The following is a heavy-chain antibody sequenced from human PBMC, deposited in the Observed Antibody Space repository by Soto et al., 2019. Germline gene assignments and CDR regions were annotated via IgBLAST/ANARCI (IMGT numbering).Heavy chain of an antibody. D-gene: IGHD6-13*01. CDR1: GYTLPSYA. Sequence: DSVKIYCKASGYTLPSYAMHWVRQAPGQRLEWMGWINAGNGNTKYSQKFQGRVTITRDTSASTAYMELSSLRSEDTAVYYCARTLLAWGPLDPAADPYGMDVWGQGTTVTVSS. CDR2: INAGNGNT. V-gene: IGHV1-3*01. CDR3: ARTLLAWGPLDPAADPYGMDV. J-gene: IGHJ6*02.